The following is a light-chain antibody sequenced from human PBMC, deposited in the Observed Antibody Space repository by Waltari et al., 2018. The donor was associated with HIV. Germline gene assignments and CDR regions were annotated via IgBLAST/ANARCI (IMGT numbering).Light chain of an antibody. V-gene: IGLV3-19*01. CDR2: GKN. CDR3: YSRDSTTNHRV. J-gene: IGLJ2*01. CDR1: SLSSYY. Sequence: SSALTQDPVVSVALGQTVTITCKGDSLSSYYATWYQQKPGQAPLLVFFGKNSRPSGIPDRFSGSNSRNKASLTITGAQAEDEADYYCYSRDSTTNHRVFGGGTKLTVL.